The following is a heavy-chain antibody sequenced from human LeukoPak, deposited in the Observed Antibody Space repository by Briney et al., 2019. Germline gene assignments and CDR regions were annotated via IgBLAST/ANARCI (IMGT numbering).Heavy chain of an antibody. J-gene: IGHJ2*01. V-gene: IGHV3-48*03. CDR2: ISSSGSTI. CDR1: GFTFSSYE. D-gene: IGHD2-2*01. CDR3: AKDTRVTGGWYFDL. Sequence: GGSLRLSCAASGFTFSSYEMNWVRQAPGKGLEWVSYISSSGSTIYYADSVKGRFTISRDNAKNSLYLQMNSLRAEDTALYYCAKDTRVTGGWYFDLWGRGTLVTVSS.